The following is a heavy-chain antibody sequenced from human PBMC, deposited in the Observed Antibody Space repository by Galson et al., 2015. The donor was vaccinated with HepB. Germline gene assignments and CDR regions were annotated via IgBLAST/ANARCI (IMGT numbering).Heavy chain of an antibody. V-gene: IGHV1-18*01. CDR3: ASSNIYCSGGSCYEEDYYYYYMDV. Sequence: SVKVSCKASGYTFTSYGINWVRQAPGQGLEWMGWISGYNGNTHYAQKVQGRVTMTTDTSTSTAYMELSSLRSEDTAVYYCASSNIYCSGGSCYEEDYYYYYMDVWGKGTTVTVSS. CDR1: GYTFTSYG. D-gene: IGHD2-15*01. J-gene: IGHJ6*03. CDR2: ISGYNGNT.